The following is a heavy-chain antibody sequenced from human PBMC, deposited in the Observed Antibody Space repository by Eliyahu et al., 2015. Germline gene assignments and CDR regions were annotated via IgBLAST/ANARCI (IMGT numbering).Heavy chain of an antibody. J-gene: IGHJ4*02. V-gene: IGHV3-11*01. CDR2: ISSSGSTI. Sequence: QVQLVESGGGLVKPGGSLRLSCAASGFPFSXYYLSWIRQAPGKGLEWVSYISSSGSTIYYADSVKGRFTISRDNAKNSLYLQMNSLRAEDTAVYYCARTISVGLATYYYDSSGYYSDYWGQGTLVTVSS. D-gene: IGHD3-22*01. CDR3: ARTISVGLATYYYDSSGYYSDY. CDR1: GFPFSXYY.